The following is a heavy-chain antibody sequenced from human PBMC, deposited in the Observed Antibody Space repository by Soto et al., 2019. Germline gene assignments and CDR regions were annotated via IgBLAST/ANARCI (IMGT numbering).Heavy chain of an antibody. CDR3: ARGVIAVADTGHWFDP. CDR1: GGSFSGYY. D-gene: IGHD6-19*01. CDR2: INHSGST. V-gene: IGHV4-34*01. Sequence: SETLSLTCAVYGGSFSGYYWSWIRQPPGKGLEWIGEINHSGSTNYNPSLKSRVTISVDTSKNQFSLKRSSVTAADTAVYYCARGVIAVADTGHWFDPWGQGTLVTVSS. J-gene: IGHJ5*02.